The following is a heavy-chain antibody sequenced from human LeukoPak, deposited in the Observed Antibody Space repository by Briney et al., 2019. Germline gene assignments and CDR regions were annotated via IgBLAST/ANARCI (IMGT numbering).Heavy chain of an antibody. D-gene: IGHD5-12*01. Sequence: SETLSLTCTVSGGSISSYYWSRLRQPPGKGLEWIGYIYYSGSTNYNPSLKSRVTISVDTSKNQFSLKLSSVTAADTAVYYCARDKVATMRYYYYGMDVWGQGTTVTVSS. CDR2: IYYSGST. CDR3: ARDKVATMRYYYYGMDV. V-gene: IGHV4-59*01. CDR1: GGSISSYY. J-gene: IGHJ6*02.